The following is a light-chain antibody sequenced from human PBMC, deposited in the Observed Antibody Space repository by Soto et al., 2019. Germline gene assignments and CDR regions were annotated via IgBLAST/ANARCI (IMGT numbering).Light chain of an antibody. Sequence: DFQMTQSPSTLSASVGDRVTITCRASQNINNWVAWYQQKPGKAPKFLIYDASTLQRGVSSRFSGSGFGTEFSLTINSLQLDDSGSYYCQHTRTFGQGTKVEVK. V-gene: IGKV1-5*01. CDR1: QNINNW. CDR3: QHTRT. CDR2: DAS. J-gene: IGKJ1*01.